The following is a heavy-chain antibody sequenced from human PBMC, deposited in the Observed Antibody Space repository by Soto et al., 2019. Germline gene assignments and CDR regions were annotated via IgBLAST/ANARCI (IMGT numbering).Heavy chain of an antibody. CDR2: IYYSGST. D-gene: IGHD3-3*01. J-gene: IGHJ6*02. V-gene: IGHV4-39*01. CDR3: ARRRTITIFGVVIGGMDV. Sequence: PSETLSLTCTVSGGSISSSSYYWGWIRQPPGKGQEWIGSIYYSGSTYYNPSLKSRVTISVDTSKNQFSLKLSSVTAADTAVYYCARRRTITIFGVVIGGMDVWGQGTTVTVSS. CDR1: GGSISSSSYY.